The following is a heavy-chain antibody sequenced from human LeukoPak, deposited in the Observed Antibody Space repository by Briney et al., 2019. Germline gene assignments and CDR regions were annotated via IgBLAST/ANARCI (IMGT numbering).Heavy chain of an antibody. CDR2: IWYDGSNK. Sequence: GGSLRLSCAASGFTFRSYGMHWVRQAPGKGLEWVAVIWYDGSNKYYVDSVKGRFTISRDNSKNTLYLQMNSLKVEDTAVYYCARDGGFPVAGKTHDPFHIWGQGTMVTVSS. V-gene: IGHV3-33*01. CDR3: ARDGGFPVAGKTHDPFHI. D-gene: IGHD6-19*01. J-gene: IGHJ3*02. CDR1: GFTFRSYG.